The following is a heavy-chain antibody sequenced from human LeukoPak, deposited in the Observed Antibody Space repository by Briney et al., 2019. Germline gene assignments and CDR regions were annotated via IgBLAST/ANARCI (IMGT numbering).Heavy chain of an antibody. CDR1: GWFFSGYY. J-gene: IGHJ4*02. V-gene: IGHV4-34*01. D-gene: IGHD3-22*01. CDR3: ARGSSGYYSFDY. Sequence: SSETLSLTCAVYGWFFSGYYWSWIRQPPGKGLEWIGEINHSGSTNYNPSLKSRVTISVDTSKNQFSLKLSSVTAADTAVYYCARGSSGYYSFDYWGQGTLVTVSS. CDR2: INHSGST.